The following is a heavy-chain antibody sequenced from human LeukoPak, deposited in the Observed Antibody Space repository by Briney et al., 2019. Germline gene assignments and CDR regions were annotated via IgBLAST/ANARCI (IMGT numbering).Heavy chain of an antibody. V-gene: IGHV3-15*01. Sequence: GGSLRLSCAASGFIFRNAWMTWVRQAPGKGLERVGRMKSYSDGGTTDYAAPVKGRFIISRDDSNNTLYLQMNTLKTEDTAVYYCTTDAKALRFLEWLPRGEFDYWGQGTLVTVSS. CDR2: MKSYSDGGTT. J-gene: IGHJ4*02. D-gene: IGHD3-3*01. CDR1: GFIFRNAW. CDR3: TTDAKALRFLEWLPRGEFDY.